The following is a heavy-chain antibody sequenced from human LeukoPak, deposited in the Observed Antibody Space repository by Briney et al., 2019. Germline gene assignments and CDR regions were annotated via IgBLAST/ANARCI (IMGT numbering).Heavy chain of an antibody. Sequence: ASETLSLTCAVYGGSFSGYYWSWIRQPPGKGLEWIGEINHSGSTNYNPSLKSRVTISVDTSKNQFSLKLGSVTAADTAVYYCARRGYDSSGYGFDYWGQGTLVTVSS. CDR3: ARRGYDSSGYGFDY. D-gene: IGHD3-22*01. CDR1: GGSFSGYY. V-gene: IGHV4-34*01. CDR2: INHSGST. J-gene: IGHJ4*02.